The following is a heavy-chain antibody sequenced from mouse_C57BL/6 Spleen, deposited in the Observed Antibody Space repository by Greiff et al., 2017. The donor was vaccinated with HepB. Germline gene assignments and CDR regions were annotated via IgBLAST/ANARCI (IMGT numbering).Heavy chain of an antibody. D-gene: IGHD2-4*01. J-gene: IGHJ2*01. CDR3: ARLDYYDYDGYYFDY. V-gene: IGHV5-6*01. CDR1: GFTFSSYG. Sequence: EVQVVESGGDLVKPGGSLKLSCAASGFTFSSYGMSWVRQTPDKRLEWVATISSGGSYTYYPDSVKGRFTISRDNAKNTLYLQMSSLKSEDTAMYYCARLDYYDYDGYYFDYWGQGTTLTVSS. CDR2: ISSGGSYT.